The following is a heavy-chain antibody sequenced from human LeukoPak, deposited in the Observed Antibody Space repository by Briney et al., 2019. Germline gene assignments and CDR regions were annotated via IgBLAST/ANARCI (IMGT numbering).Heavy chain of an antibody. D-gene: IGHD4-23*01. CDR1: GGSISSSSYY. Sequence: SETLSLTCTVSGGSISSSSYYWGWIRQPPGKGLEWIGSIYYSGSTYYNPSLKSRVTISVDTSKNQFSLKLSSVTAADTAVYYCARAGVYGGNYFDYWGQGTLVTVSS. J-gene: IGHJ4*02. CDR3: ARAGVYGGNYFDY. CDR2: IYYSGST. V-gene: IGHV4-39*07.